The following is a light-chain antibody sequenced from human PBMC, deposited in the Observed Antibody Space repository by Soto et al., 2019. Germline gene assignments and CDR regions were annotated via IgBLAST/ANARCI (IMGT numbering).Light chain of an antibody. CDR2: FAS. J-gene: IGKJ4*01. CDR3: LQFTAWPLT. V-gene: IGKV3-15*01. CDR1: QTVYNN. Sequence: IVMTQSPATLSVSPGEKATLSCRASQTVYNNLAWYQQKPGQAPRLLVYFASTRATGVPARFSGSGSWTEFSLTISSLQSEDFALYYCLQFTAWPLTFGGGTKVETK.